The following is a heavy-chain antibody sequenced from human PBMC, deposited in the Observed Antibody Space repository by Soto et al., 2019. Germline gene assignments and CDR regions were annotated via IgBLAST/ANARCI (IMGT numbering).Heavy chain of an antibody. CDR1: GFTFSSYA. Sequence: GGSLRLSCAASGFTFSSYAMSWVRQAPGKGLEWVSAISGSGGSTYYADSVKGRFTISRDNSKNTLYLQMNGLRAEDTAVYYCAKGLTSYGDYLSFDYWGQGTLVTVSS. V-gene: IGHV3-23*01. CDR3: AKGLTSYGDYLSFDY. D-gene: IGHD4-17*01. J-gene: IGHJ4*02. CDR2: ISGSGGST.